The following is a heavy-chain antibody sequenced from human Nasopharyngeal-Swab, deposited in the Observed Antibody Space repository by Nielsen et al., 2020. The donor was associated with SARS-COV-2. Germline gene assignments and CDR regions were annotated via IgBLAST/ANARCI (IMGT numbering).Heavy chain of an antibody. Sequence: GGSLRLSCAASGFTFSSSDMSWVRQAPGKGLEWLSTISGHTGNSYYRDSVRGRFNLSRNNPKNTLYLQLNSLRAEDTAVYYCAKDGDLNYRFWFSFWGQGTLVTVSS. CDR3: AKDGDLNYRFWFSF. D-gene: IGHD2-21*02. V-gene: IGHV3-23*01. CDR2: ISGHTGNS. J-gene: IGHJ4*02. CDR1: GFTFSSSD.